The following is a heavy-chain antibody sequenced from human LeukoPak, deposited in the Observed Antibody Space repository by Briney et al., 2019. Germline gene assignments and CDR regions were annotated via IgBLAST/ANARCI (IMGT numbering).Heavy chain of an antibody. V-gene: IGHV4-59*01. CDR1: GGSISSYY. CDR3: ARGPRMVAMNGYAFDI. Sequence: SETLSLTCTVSGGSISSYYWSWIRQPPGKGLEWIGYIYYSGSTNYNPSLKSRVTISVDTSKNQFSLKVSSVTAADTAVYYCARGPRMVAMNGYAFDIWGPGTTVIVSS. CDR2: IYYSGST. J-gene: IGHJ3*02. D-gene: IGHD2-2*01.